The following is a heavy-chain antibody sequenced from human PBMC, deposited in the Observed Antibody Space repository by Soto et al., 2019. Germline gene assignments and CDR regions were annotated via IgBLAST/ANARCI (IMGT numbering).Heavy chain of an antibody. V-gene: IGHV3-21*02. Sequence: EVQLVESGGGLVKPGGSLRLSCAASGFTFSTYNMNWVRQAPGRGLEWVSSISGSPTNMFYADSVKGRFTTSRDNARNSLYLQMNNLRVEDTAVYYCAIDQDTSGWYWYFDLWGRGTLVTVSS. CDR2: ISGSPTNM. CDR1: GFTFSTYN. J-gene: IGHJ2*01. D-gene: IGHD6-19*01. CDR3: AIDQDTSGWYWYFDL.